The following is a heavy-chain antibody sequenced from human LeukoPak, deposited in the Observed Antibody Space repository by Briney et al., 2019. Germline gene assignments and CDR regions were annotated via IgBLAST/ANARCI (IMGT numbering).Heavy chain of an antibody. Sequence: PGGSLRLSCAASGFTFDDYAMHWVRQAPGQGLEWVSLLSGDGGSTYYADSVKGRFTISRDNSKSSLYLQMNSLRTEDTALYYCAKDRWGDYVWGSFYWGQGTLVTVSS. CDR3: AKDRWGDYVWGSFY. J-gene: IGHJ4*02. CDR2: LSGDGGST. V-gene: IGHV3-43*02. CDR1: GFTFDDYA. D-gene: IGHD3-16*01.